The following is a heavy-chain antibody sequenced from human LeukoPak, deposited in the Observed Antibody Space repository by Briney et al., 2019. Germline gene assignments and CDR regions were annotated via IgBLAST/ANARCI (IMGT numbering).Heavy chain of an antibody. CDR1: DGSISSYY. CDR3: ARLGSGYSYGYADY. CDR2: VYYYGST. Sequence: SGTLSLTCTVSDGSISSYYWSWIRQPPGKTLDLIGYVYYYGSTNYNPSLKSRVTISLDTSKYQFSLKLYSVTAADTAVYYCARLGSGYSYGYADYWGQGTLVTVSS. D-gene: IGHD5-18*01. V-gene: IGHV4-59*12. J-gene: IGHJ4*02.